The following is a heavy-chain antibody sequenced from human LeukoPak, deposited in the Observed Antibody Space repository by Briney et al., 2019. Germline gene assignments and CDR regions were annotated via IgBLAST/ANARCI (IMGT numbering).Heavy chain of an antibody. D-gene: IGHD3-10*01. V-gene: IGHV4-38-2*02. Sequence: SETLSLTCTVSGYSISSGYYWGWIRQPPGKGLEWIGSIYHSGSTYYNPSLKSRVTISVDTSKNQFSLKLSSVTAADTAVYYCARVYGSGSYYNWRGFDYWGQGTLVTVSS. CDR2: IYHSGST. CDR1: GYSISSGYY. CDR3: ARVYGSGSYYNWRGFDY. J-gene: IGHJ4*02.